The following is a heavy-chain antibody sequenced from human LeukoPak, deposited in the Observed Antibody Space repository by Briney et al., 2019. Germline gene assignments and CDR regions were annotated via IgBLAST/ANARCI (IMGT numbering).Heavy chain of an antibody. Sequence: GGSLRLSCVASGFTFSDHYMDWVRQAPEKGLEWVGRIKNKANSYTTEYAASVKGRSTISRDDSKNSLYLQMNGLKAEDTAVYYCVAWTSGSPGYWGQGTLVTVSS. CDR2: IKNKANSYTT. J-gene: IGHJ4*02. CDR3: VAWTSGSPGY. V-gene: IGHV3-72*01. CDR1: GFTFSDHY. D-gene: IGHD3/OR15-3a*01.